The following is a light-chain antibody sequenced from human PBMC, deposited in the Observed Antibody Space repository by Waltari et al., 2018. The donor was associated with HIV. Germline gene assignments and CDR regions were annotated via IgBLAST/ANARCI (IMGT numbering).Light chain of an antibody. J-gene: IGLJ2*01. V-gene: IGLV2-23*02. CDR3: CSYAGSSTLV. CDR2: EVS. CDR1: SSDVGSYNL. Sequence: QSALTQPASVSGSPGQSITISCTGTSSDVGSYNLVSWYQQHPGKAPKLMIYEVSKRPSGVSNRFSGSNSGNTASLTISGLQAEDEADYYCCSYAGSSTLVFGGGTKLPVL.